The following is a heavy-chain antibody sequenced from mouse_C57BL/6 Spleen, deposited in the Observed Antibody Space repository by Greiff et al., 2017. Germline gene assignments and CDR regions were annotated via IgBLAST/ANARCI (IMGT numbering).Heavy chain of an antibody. CDR3: ARERHYYGSSYGSFDY. J-gene: IGHJ2*01. Sequence: EVKLVESEGGLVQPGSSMKLSCTSSGFTFSDYYMAWVRQVPEKGLECVANINYDGSSTYYLDSLKSRFIISRDNAKNILYLQMSSLKSEDTATYYCARERHYYGSSYGSFDYWGQGTTLTVSS. V-gene: IGHV5-16*01. D-gene: IGHD1-1*01. CDR1: GFTFSDYY. CDR2: INYDGSST.